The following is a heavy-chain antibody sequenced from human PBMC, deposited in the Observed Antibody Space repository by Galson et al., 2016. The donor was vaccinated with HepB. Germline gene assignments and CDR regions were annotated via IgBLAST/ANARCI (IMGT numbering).Heavy chain of an antibody. CDR1: GFSVSNHH. Sequence: SLRLSCAVSGFSVSNHHVKWVRQAPGKGLEWVSGIFNGGGTDYADSVKGRFTISRDDSKDTVYLQMNSLRRDDTALYYCAGYGGNSVWGQGTLATVSS. CDR2: IFNGGGT. J-gene: IGHJ4*02. V-gene: IGHV3-53*01. CDR3: AGYGGNSV. D-gene: IGHD4-23*01.